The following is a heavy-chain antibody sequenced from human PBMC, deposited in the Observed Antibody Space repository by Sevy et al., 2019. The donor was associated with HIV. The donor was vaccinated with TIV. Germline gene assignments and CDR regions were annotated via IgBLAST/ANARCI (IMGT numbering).Heavy chain of an antibody. J-gene: IGHJ3*02. Sequence: GGSLRLSCAASGFTFSTYNMNWLRQAPGKGLEWVSSITFSSNYIYYADSVKGRFTISRDNAKNSLYLQMNSLRAEDTAVYYCARSWEQQLHDAFDIWGQRTMVTVSS. CDR1: GFTFSTYN. V-gene: IGHV3-21*01. D-gene: IGHD6-13*01. CDR2: ITFSSNYI. CDR3: ARSWEQQLHDAFDI.